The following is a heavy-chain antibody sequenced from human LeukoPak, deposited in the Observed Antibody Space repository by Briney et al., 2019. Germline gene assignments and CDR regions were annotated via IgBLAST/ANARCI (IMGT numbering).Heavy chain of an antibody. D-gene: IGHD2-8*02. CDR1: GGSFSGYY. V-gene: IGHV4-34*01. Sequence: SETLSLTCAVYGGSFSGYYWSWIRQPPGKGLEWIGEINHSGSTNYNPSLKSRVTISVDTSKNQFSLKLSSVTAADTAVYYCARGSWWIDIWGQGTMVTVSS. CDR2: INHSGST. CDR3: ARGSWWIDI. J-gene: IGHJ3*02.